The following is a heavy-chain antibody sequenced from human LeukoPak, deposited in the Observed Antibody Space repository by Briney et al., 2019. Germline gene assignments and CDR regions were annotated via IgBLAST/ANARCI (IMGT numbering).Heavy chain of an antibody. J-gene: IGHJ1*01. D-gene: IGHD1-26*01. CDR1: GYTFTGYY. CDR2: IIPIFGTA. Sequence: VASVKVSCKASGYTFTGYYMHWVRQAPGQGLEWMGGIIPIFGTANYAQKFQGRVTITADESTSTAYMELSSLRSEDTAVYYCARAPIVGARQYFQHWGQGTLVTVSS. CDR3: ARAPIVGARQYFQH. V-gene: IGHV1-69*13.